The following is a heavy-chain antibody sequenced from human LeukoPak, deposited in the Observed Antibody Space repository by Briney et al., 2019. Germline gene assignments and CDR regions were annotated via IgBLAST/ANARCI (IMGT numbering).Heavy chain of an antibody. J-gene: IGHJ4*02. V-gene: IGHV1-69*13. CDR1: GGTFSSYA. CDR2: IIPMFGTA. D-gene: IGHD3-3*01. Sequence: SVKVSCKASGGTFSSYAISWVRQAPGQGREWMGGIIPMFGTANYAQKFQGRVTITADESTSTAYMELSSLRSEDTAVYYCARGRGSAYYDFWSGYVSLDYWGQGTLVTVSS. CDR3: ARGRGSAYYDFWSGYVSLDY.